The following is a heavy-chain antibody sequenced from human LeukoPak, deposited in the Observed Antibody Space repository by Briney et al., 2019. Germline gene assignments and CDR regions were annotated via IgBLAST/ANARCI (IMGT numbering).Heavy chain of an antibody. J-gene: IGHJ3*02. Sequence: FETLCLTCTVSGGSISSYYWNWIRQPPGKGLEWIGYIYYSGSTNYNPSLNSRLTISVDTSKNQFSLNLSSVTAADTAVYYCARDNIGYTNGFDIWGRGTIVPVSS. CDR3: ARDNIGYTNGFDI. D-gene: IGHD3-16*02. V-gene: IGHV4-59*01. CDR1: GGSISSYY. CDR2: IYYSGST.